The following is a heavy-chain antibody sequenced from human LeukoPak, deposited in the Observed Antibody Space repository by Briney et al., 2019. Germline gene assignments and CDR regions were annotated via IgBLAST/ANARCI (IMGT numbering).Heavy chain of an antibody. J-gene: IGHJ4*02. CDR2: ISSSSTI. Sequence: GGSLRLSCAASGFTFSSYSMNWVRQAPGKGLEWVSYISSSSTIYYADSVKGRFTISRDNAKNSLYLQMNSLRAEDTAVYYCARPYSSSFDYWGQGTLVTVSS. CDR3: ARPYSSSFDY. CDR1: GFTFSSYS. D-gene: IGHD6-19*01. V-gene: IGHV3-48*01.